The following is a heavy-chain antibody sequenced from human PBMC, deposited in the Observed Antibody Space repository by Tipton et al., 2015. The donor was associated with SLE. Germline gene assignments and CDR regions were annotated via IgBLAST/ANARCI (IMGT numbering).Heavy chain of an antibody. V-gene: IGHV5-51*03. J-gene: IGHJ5*02. CDR1: GYTFISYW. D-gene: IGHD1-26*01. Sequence: QLVQSGAEGKKPGESLKISCKGSGYTFISYWIAWVRQVPGKGLEWMGVIYPGDSDTRYSPSFQGQVTISVDKSITTAYLQWSSRKAADTAIYYCAKLAKGSYYSWLDPWGQGTLVTVSS. CDR2: IYPGDSDT. CDR3: AKLAKGSYYSWLDP.